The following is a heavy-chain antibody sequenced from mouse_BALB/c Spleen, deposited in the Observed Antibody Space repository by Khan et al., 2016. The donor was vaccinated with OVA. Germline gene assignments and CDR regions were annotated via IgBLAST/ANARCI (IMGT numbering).Heavy chain of an antibody. Sequence: VRLQQSGPELVKPGASVKISCKASGYSFTGYFMNWVMQSHGKSLEWIGRINPHIGETFYNQKFKDKATLTVDESSSTAHMELRSLASDDSAVYYCARIYRSDFDYWGQGTTLTVSS. CDR2: INPHIGET. V-gene: IGHV1-20*02. CDR3: ARIYRSDFDY. CDR1: GYSFTGYF. D-gene: IGHD1-1*01. J-gene: IGHJ2*01.